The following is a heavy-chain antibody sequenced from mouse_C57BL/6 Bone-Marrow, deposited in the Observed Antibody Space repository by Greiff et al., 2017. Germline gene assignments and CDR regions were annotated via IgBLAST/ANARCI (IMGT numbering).Heavy chain of an antibody. CDR3: ATLITTVVANWYFDV. D-gene: IGHD1-1*01. CDR2: IDPSDSYT. Sequence: QVQLKQPGAELVMPGASVKLSCKASGYTFTSYWMHWVKQRPGQGLEWIGEIDPSDSYTNYNQKFKGKSTLTVDKSSSTAYMQLSSLTSEDSAVYYCATLITTVVANWYFDVWGTGTTVTVSS. CDR1: GYTFTSYW. J-gene: IGHJ1*03. V-gene: IGHV1-69*01.